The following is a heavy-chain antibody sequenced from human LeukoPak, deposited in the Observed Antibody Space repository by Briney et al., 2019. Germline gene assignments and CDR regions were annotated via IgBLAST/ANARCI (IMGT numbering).Heavy chain of an antibody. V-gene: IGHV3-33*01. CDR2: IWYDGSNK. CDR1: GFTFSSYG. J-gene: IGHJ4*02. CDR3: ARDRAAADLDY. D-gene: IGHD6-13*01. Sequence: GGSLRLSCAASGFTFSSYGMHWVRQAPGKGLEWVAVIWYDGSNKFYADSVKGRFTISRDNSKNTLYLQMNSLRAEDTAVYYCARDRAAADLDYWGQGTLVTVS.